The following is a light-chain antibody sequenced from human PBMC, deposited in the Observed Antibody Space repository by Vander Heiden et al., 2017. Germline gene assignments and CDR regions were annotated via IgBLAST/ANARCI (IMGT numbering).Light chain of an antibody. J-gene: IGKJ1*01. Sequence: DIQMTHSPSSLSASVGDRVTITCRASQSISSYLNWYQQKPGKAPKLLIYAASSLQSGVPSRFSGSGSGTDFTLTISSLQPEDFATYYCQQSDSTPHTFGQGTKVEIK. CDR2: AAS. CDR3: QQSDSTPHT. V-gene: IGKV1-39*01. CDR1: QSISSY.